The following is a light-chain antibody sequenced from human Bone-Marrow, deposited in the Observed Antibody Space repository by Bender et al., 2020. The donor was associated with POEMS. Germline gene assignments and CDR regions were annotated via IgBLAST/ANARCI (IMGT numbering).Light chain of an antibody. Sequence: SYVLTQPPSLSVAPGQTATFSCGGNDIGSNSVHWYQQQPGQAPVLVVYDDSERPSRMSERFSGFNSGKTATLTISRVEAGDEADYYCQVWDSGNDHPVFGGGTKLTVV. CDR3: QVWDSGNDHPV. CDR1: DIGSNS. V-gene: IGLV3-21*02. CDR2: DDS. J-gene: IGLJ2*01.